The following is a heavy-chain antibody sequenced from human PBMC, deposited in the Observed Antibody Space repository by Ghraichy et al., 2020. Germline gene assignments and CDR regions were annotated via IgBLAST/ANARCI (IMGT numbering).Heavy chain of an antibody. D-gene: IGHD3-16*01. CDR2: ISGSGGST. Sequence: ETLSLTCAASGFTFSSYAMSWVRQAPGKGLEWVSAISGSGGSTYYADSVKGRFTISRDNSKNTLYLQMNSLRAEDTAVYYCAKLRPDDYIWGSYWGQGTLVTVSS. V-gene: IGHV3-23*01. J-gene: IGHJ4*02. CDR1: GFTFSSYA. CDR3: AKLRPDDYIWGSY.